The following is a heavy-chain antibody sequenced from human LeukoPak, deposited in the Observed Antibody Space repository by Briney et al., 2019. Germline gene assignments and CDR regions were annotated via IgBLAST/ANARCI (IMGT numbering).Heavy chain of an antibody. CDR1: GFTFSSNH. Sequence: GGSLRLSCAASGFTFSSNHMSWVRQAPGKGLEWVSVIYSGGSTYYADSVKGRFTISRDNSKNTLYLQMNSLRAEDTAVYYCARVTYGSGNAFDIWGQGTMVTVSS. V-gene: IGHV3-53*01. J-gene: IGHJ3*02. CDR3: ARVTYGSGNAFDI. D-gene: IGHD3-10*01. CDR2: IYSGGST.